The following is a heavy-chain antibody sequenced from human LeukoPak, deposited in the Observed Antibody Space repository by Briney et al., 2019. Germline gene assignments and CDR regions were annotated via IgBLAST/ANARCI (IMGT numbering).Heavy chain of an antibody. CDR3: AREPGQLDY. Sequence: SQTLSLTRTVSGDSISSGSYYWSWTRQPAGRGLEWIGRIYTTGSTNYNPSLKSRVTISVDTSKNQFSLKLSSVTAADTAVYYCAREPGQLDYWGQGTLVTVSS. D-gene: IGHD1-1*01. J-gene: IGHJ4*02. CDR2: IYTTGST. CDR1: GDSISSGSYY. V-gene: IGHV4-61*02.